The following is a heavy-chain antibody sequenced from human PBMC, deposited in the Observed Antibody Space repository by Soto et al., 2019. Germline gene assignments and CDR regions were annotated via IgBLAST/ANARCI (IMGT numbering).Heavy chain of an antibody. Sequence: PSETLSLTCTVSGGSISSYYWSWIRQPPGKGLEWIGYIYYSGSTNYNPSLKSRVTISVDTSKNQFSLKLSSVTAADTAVYYCARDDHTGDYYYGMDVWGQGTTVTVSS. CDR3: ARDDHTGDYYYGMDV. J-gene: IGHJ6*02. CDR2: IYYSGST. CDR1: GGSISSYY. V-gene: IGHV4-59*01.